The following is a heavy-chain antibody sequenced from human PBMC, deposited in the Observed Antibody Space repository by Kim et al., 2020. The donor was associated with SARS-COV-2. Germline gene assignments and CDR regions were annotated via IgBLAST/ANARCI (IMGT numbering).Heavy chain of an antibody. J-gene: IGHJ4*02. V-gene: IGHV3-21*01. Sequence: GGSLRLSCAASGFTFSSYSMNWVRQAPGKGLEWVSSISSSSSYIYYADSVKGRFTISRDNAKNSLYLQMNSLRAEDTAVYYCARDPPQSMVRGQVGPLDYWGQGTLVTVSS. CDR2: ISSSSSYI. CDR1: GFTFSSYS. D-gene: IGHD3-10*01. CDR3: ARDPPQSMVRGQVGPLDY.